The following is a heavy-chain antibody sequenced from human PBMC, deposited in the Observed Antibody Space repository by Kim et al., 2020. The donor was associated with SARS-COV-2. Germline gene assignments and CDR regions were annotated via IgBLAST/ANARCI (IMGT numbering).Heavy chain of an antibody. CDR3: VRIKESPYESFDY. V-gene: IGHV3-23*01. CDR1: GFIFSDYP. J-gene: IGHJ4*02. D-gene: IGHD3-22*01. Sequence: GGSLRLSCVTSGFIFSDYPMAWVRQAPGKGLEWVSSIGARSDTKYYGDSVKGRFAISKDYPRDMVYLQMNSLRAEDTAVYYCVRIKESPYESFDYWGQGTLVTVS. CDR2: IGARSDTK.